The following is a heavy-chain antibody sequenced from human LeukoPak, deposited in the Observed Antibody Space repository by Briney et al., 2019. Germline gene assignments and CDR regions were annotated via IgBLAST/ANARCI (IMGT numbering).Heavy chain of an antibody. CDR3: ARDRGTMVRGVIRDGAFDI. CDR1: GYTFTGYY. V-gene: IGHV1-2*02. CDR2: INPNSGGT. J-gene: IGHJ3*02. D-gene: IGHD3-10*01. Sequence: AASVKVSCRASGYTFTGYYMHWVRQAPGQGLEWMGWINPNSGGTNYAQKFQGRVTMTRDTSISTAYMELSRLRSDDTAVYYCARDRGTMVRGVIRDGAFDIWGQGTMVTVSS.